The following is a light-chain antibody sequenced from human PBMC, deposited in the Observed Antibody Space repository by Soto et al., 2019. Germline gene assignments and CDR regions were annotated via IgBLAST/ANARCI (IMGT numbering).Light chain of an antibody. V-gene: IGKV1-12*01. CDR3: QQASSFPWT. CDR1: EAIADW. J-gene: IGKJ1*01. CDR2: KAS. Sequence: IQMTQSPSSVSASVGDRVTFTCRAAEAIADWLAWYQQIPGKAPQLLISKASNLETGVPSRFSGSGSGTHFSLTINSLQPEDFATYYCQQASSFPWTFGQGTKVE.